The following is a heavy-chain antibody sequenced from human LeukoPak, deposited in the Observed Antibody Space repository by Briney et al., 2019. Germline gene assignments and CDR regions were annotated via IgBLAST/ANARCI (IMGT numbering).Heavy chain of an antibody. CDR2: INPKSGDT. CDR3: ARDNDSRDPPHFDH. CDR1: GYTFIGYY. V-gene: IGHV1-2*02. Sequence: ASVKVSCKASGYTFIGYYVHWVRQAPGQGLEWMGWINPKSGDTKYAQNFQGRVTMTSDMSFSTAYMELRRLRSEDTAVYYCARDNDSRDPPHFDHWGQGTLVTVSS. J-gene: IGHJ4*02. D-gene: IGHD3-16*01.